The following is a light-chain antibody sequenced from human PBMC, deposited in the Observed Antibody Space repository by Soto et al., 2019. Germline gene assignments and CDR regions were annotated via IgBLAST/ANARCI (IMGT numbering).Light chain of an antibody. J-gene: IGKJ1*01. Sequence: DIVMTQTPLSLSVTPGQPASISCKSSQSLLHSDGKTYLQWFLQKPGQPPQLLLYEVSNRFSGVPDRFSGSGSGTDFTLKISRVEAEDVGVYYCMQSLQLPRTFGQGTKVEIK. CDR1: QSLLHSDGKTY. V-gene: IGKV2D-29*01. CDR2: EVS. CDR3: MQSLQLPRT.